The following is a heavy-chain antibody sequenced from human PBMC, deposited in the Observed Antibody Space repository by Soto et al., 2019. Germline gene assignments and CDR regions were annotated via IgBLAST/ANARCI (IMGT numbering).Heavy chain of an antibody. Sequence: KASETLSLTCTVSGGSISSYYWSWIRQPPGKGLEWIGYIYYSGSTNYNPSLKSRVTISVDTSKNQFSLKLSSVTAADTAVYYCARGGSIAAAGYYFDYWGQGTLVTVSS. CDR2: IYYSGST. V-gene: IGHV4-59*01. J-gene: IGHJ4*02. D-gene: IGHD6-13*01. CDR3: ARGGSIAAAGYYFDY. CDR1: GGSISSYY.